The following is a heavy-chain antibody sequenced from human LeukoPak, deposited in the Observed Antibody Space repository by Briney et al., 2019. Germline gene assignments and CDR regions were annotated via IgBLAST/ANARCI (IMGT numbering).Heavy chain of an antibody. V-gene: IGHV4-34*01. CDR3: ARGRFGDSSGWYGGDFDY. CDR2: INHSGST. D-gene: IGHD6-19*01. Sequence: PSETLSLTCAVYGGSFSGYYWSWIRQPPGKGLEWIGEINHSGSTNYNPSLKSRVTISVDTSKNQFSLKLSSVTAADTAVYYCARGRFGDSSGWYGGDFDYWGQGTLVTVSS. J-gene: IGHJ4*02. CDR1: GGSFSGYY.